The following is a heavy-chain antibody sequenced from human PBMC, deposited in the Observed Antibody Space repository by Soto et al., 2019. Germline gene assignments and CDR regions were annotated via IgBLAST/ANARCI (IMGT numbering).Heavy chain of an antibody. D-gene: IGHD3-3*01. J-gene: IGHJ5*02. CDR3: ARGGDDFWSGYSVNWFDP. CDR1: GFTFSSYW. CDR2: INSDGSST. Sequence: GGSLRLSCAASGFTFSSYWMHWVRQAPGKGLVWVSRINSDGSSTSYADSVKGRFTISRDNAKNTLYLQMNSLRAEDTAVYYCARGGDDFWSGYSVNWFDPWGQGTLVTVSS. V-gene: IGHV3-74*01.